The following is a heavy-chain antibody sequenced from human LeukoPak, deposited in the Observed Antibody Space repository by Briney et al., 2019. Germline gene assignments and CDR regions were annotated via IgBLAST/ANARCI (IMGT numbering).Heavy chain of an antibody. CDR3: ARSPGDYYFDY. D-gene: IGHD7-27*01. Sequence: GASVKVSCKASGGTFSSYAISWVRQAPGQGREWMGGIIPIFGTANYAQKFQGRVTITTDESTSTAYMELSSLRSEDTAVYYCARSPGDYYFDYWGQGTLVTVSS. CDR2: IIPIFGTA. J-gene: IGHJ4*02. V-gene: IGHV1-69*05. CDR1: GGTFSSYA.